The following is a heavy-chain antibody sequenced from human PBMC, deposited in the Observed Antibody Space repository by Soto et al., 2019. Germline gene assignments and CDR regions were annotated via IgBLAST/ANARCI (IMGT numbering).Heavy chain of an antibody. CDR3: AHGGPAASLDF. J-gene: IGHJ4*02. CDR1: GFSLSNPGVG. V-gene: IGHV2-5*01. CDR2: IYWNDDR. D-gene: IGHD2-2*01. Sequence: QITLKESGPTLVKPTQTHTLTCTFSGFSLSNPGVGMGWVRQPPGKALQWLAVIYWNDDRRYSPSLKTRLTITKDTSKNQVVLTMTDMDPVDTATYYCAHGGPAASLDFWGQGTLVTVSS.